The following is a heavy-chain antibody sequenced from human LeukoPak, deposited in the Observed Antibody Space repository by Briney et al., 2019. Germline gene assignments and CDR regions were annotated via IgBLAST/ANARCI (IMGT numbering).Heavy chain of an antibody. D-gene: IGHD2-21*02. CDR2: ISYDGSNK. V-gene: IGHV3-30-3*01. CDR3: ARDFRLACCGGDCYSGFDY. CDR1: GFTFSSYA. Sequence: PGGSLRLSCAASGFTFSSYAMHWVRQAPGKGLEWVAVISYDGSNKYYADSVKGRFTISRDNSKNTLYLQMNSLRAEDTAVYYCARDFRLACCGGDCYSGFDYWGQGTLVTVSS. J-gene: IGHJ4*02.